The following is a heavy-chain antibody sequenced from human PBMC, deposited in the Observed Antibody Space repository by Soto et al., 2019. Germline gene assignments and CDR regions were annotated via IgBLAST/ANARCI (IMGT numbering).Heavy chain of an antibody. V-gene: IGHV3-30-3*01. J-gene: IGHJ6*02. Sequence: QVQLVESGGGVVQPGRSLRLSCAASGFTFSSYAMHWVRQAPGKGLEWVAVISYDGSNKYYADSVKGRFTISRDNSKNTLYLQMNSLRAEDTAVYYWASGTFYSDSSGQAAGYGMDVWGQGTTVTVSS. CDR1: GFTFSSYA. CDR3: ASGTFYSDSSGQAAGYGMDV. CDR2: ISYDGSNK. D-gene: IGHD3-22*01.